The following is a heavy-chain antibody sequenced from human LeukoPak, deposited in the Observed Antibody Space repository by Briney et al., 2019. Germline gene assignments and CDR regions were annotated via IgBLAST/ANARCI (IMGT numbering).Heavy chain of an antibody. D-gene: IGHD2-2*01. J-gene: IGHJ4*02. CDR3: ARDPCSSTSCHFDY. V-gene: IGHV1-18*01. Sequence: GASVKVSCRASGYTFTSYGISWVRQAPGQGLEWMGWINAYNGNTNYAQKLQGRVTMTTDTSTSTAYMELRSLRSDDTAVYYCARDPCSSTSCHFDYWGQGTLVTVSS. CDR1: GYTFTSYG. CDR2: INAYNGNT.